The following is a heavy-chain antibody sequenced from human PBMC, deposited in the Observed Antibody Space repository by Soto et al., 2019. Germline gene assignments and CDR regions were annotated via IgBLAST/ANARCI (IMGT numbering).Heavy chain of an antibody. Sequence: GGALRLSCATSGFLLCDCAMNWVRQAPGKGLEWVSYISSSSSVIDYADSVKGRFTVSRDNARNSLYLQMNSLRAEDTAVYYCARDLSWGSNWYYYMDVWGKGTKVTVYS. CDR1: GFLLCDCA. CDR3: ARDLSWGSNWYYYMDV. J-gene: IGHJ6*03. CDR2: ISSSSSVI. V-gene: IGHV3-48*01. D-gene: IGHD7-27*01.